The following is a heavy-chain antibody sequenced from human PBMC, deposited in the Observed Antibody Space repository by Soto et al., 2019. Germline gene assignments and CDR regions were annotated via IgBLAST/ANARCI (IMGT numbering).Heavy chain of an antibody. CDR3: ARVLVFYGGFDP. CDR2: ISSSGSTI. V-gene: IGHV3-11*01. CDR1: GFTFTDYY. Sequence: GGSLRLSCAASGFTFTDYYMSWIRQAPGKGLEWVSYISSSGSTIYYAEYVKGRFTISRDNAKNSLYLQMNSLRAEETAVYYCARVLVFYGGFDPWGQGTLVTVSS. D-gene: IGHD2-21*02. J-gene: IGHJ5*02.